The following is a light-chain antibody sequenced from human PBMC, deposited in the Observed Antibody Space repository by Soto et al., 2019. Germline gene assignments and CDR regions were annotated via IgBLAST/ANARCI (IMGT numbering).Light chain of an antibody. Sequence: QPVLTQPPSASATPGQRVTISCSGSSSNIESNYVYWYQQLPGTAPKLLIYRNNQRPSGVPDRFSGSKSDTSASLAISGLRSEDEADYYCAAWDDSLSTWVFGGGTQLTVL. J-gene: IGLJ3*02. V-gene: IGLV1-47*01. CDR3: AAWDDSLSTWV. CDR1: SSNIESNY. CDR2: RNN.